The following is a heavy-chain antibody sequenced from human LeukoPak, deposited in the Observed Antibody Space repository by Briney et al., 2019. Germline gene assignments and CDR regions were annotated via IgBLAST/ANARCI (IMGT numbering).Heavy chain of an antibody. J-gene: IGHJ6*02. D-gene: IGHD2-15*01. V-gene: IGHV1-46*01. CDR2: INPSGDST. Sequence: GASVKVSCKASGYTFTNYFMHWVRLAPGQGLVWVGIINPSGDSTNCAQKFQGRVTMTSDTSKSTVYMELRSLRSEDTAVYYCARVSGYCSGGTCYGLPSHGLDVWGQGTPVTVSS. CDR1: GYTFTNYF. CDR3: ARVSGYCSGGTCYGLPSHGLDV.